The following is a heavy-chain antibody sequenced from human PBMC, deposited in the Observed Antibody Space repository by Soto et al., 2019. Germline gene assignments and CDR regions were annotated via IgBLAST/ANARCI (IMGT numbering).Heavy chain of an antibody. D-gene: IGHD4-17*01. CDR1: GFAFGFYE. Sequence: LRLSCAASGFAFGFYEMTWVRQAPGKGLEWVSYIKTSGDTKYYADSVKGRFTISRDNARNSLYLQMNSLRAEDTAVYYCARDGYGDPYFYYGLDVWGQGTTVTVSS. CDR2: IKTSGDTK. CDR3: ARDGYGDPYFYYGLDV. J-gene: IGHJ6*02. V-gene: IGHV3-48*03.